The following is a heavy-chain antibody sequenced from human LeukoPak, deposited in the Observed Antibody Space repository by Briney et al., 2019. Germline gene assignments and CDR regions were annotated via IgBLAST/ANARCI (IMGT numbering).Heavy chain of an antibody. D-gene: IGHD3-10*01. CDR1: GFTFSSYT. Sequence: GGCLRLSCAAYGFTFSSYTVIWVRQAPGKGLEWVSVIYSGGSTHYADSVKGRFTISRDNSKNTVFLQMNSLRAEDTAVYYCARGLGVTFYFDCWGQGTLVTVSS. J-gene: IGHJ4*02. CDR2: IYSGGST. V-gene: IGHV3-66*01. CDR3: ARGLGVTFYFDC.